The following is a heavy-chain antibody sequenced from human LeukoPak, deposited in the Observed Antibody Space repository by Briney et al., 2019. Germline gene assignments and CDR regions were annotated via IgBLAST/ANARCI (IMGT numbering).Heavy chain of an antibody. V-gene: IGHV3-30*18. CDR2: ISYDGSNK. Sequence: GSLRLSCAASGFTFSSYGMHWVRQAPGKGLEWVAVISYDGSNKYYADSVKGRFTISRDNSKNTLYLQMNSLRAEDTAVYYCAKGATAMLVLYYFDYWGQGTLVTVSS. J-gene: IGHJ4*02. CDR1: GFTFSSYG. CDR3: AKGATAMLVLYYFDY. D-gene: IGHD5-18*01.